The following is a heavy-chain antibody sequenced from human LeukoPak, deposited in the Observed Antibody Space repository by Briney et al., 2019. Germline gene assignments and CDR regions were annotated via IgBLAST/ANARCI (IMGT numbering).Heavy chain of an antibody. V-gene: IGHV1-2*06. CDR3: ARGYEVRGVIIDLSHDY. Sequence: AXVKVSCKASGYTFTGYYMHWVRQAPGQGLEWMGRINPNSGGTNYAQKFQGRVTMTRDTSISTAYMELSRLRSDDTAVYYCARGYEVRGVIIDLSHDYWGQGTLVTVSS. D-gene: IGHD3-10*01. J-gene: IGHJ4*02. CDR1: GYTFTGYY. CDR2: INPNSGGT.